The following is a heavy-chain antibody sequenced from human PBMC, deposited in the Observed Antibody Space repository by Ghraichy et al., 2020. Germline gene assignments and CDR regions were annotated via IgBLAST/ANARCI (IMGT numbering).Heavy chain of an antibody. V-gene: IGHV4-31*03. CDR2: LYFSEST. D-gene: IGHD4-17*01. J-gene: IGHJ4*02. Sequence: SETLSLTCTVSRGSIGTGGSYWSWIRQFPGKGLEWIGYLYFSESTYYNPSLKSRVTISVDRSKNQFSLTLRSVTAADTAVYYCARGDYGDGSSPFDQWGQGTLVSVSS. CDR3: ARGDYGDGSSPFDQ. CDR1: RGSIGTGGSY.